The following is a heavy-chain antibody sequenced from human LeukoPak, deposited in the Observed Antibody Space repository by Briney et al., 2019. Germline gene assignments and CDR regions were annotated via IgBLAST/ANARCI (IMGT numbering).Heavy chain of an antibody. CDR3: AREGIAAAGKRVEGFDY. CDR1: GFTFSSYA. J-gene: IGHJ4*02. V-gene: IGHV3-30*04. CDR2: ISYDGSNK. D-gene: IGHD6-13*01. Sequence: GGSLRLSCAASGFTFSSYAMHWVRQAPGKGLEWVAVISYDGSNKYYADSVKGRFTIPRDNSKSTLYLQMNSLRAEDTAVYYCAREGIAAAGKRVEGFDYWGQGTLVTVSS.